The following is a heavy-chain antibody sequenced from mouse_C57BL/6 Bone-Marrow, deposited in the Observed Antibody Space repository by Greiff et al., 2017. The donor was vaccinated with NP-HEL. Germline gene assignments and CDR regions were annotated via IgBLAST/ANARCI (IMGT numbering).Heavy chain of an antibody. D-gene: IGHD2-3*01. J-gene: IGHJ2*01. CDR2: IIPGSGGT. CDR1: GYAFTNYL. Sequence: VQLQQSGAELVRPGTSVKVSCKASGYAFTNYLIEWVKQRPGQGLEWIGVIIPGSGGTNYNEKFKGKATLTADKSSSTAYMQLSSLTSEDSAVYFCARRDGYYNFDYWGQGTTLTVSS. V-gene: IGHV1-54*01. CDR3: ARRDGYYNFDY.